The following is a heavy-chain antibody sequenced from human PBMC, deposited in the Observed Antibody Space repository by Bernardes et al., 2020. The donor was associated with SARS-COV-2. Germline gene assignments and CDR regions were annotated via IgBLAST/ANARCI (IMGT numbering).Heavy chain of an antibody. V-gene: IGHV3-33*08. J-gene: IGHJ4*02. Sequence: GGSLRLSCVASGFNFGFHGMHWVRQAPGKGLEWVANIWSDSSTRYYADSAKGRFTISRDNSKTTLYLQMNNLRDEDTAVYYCARSHRESSRYAYFYDNWGQGTLGTVAS. CDR2: IWSDSSTR. CDR3: ARSHRESSRYAYFYDN. D-gene: IGHD3-22*01. CDR1: GFNFGFHG.